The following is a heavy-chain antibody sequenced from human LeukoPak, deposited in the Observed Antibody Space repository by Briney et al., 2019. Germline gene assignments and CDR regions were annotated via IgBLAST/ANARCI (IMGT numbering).Heavy chain of an antibody. J-gene: IGHJ4*02. V-gene: IGHV3-23*01. CDR3: ARDFLSVTGPPDY. Sequence: PGGSLRLSCVASGFTFTSFGMSWVRQAPGKGLQWVSGISGSCGTTCYADSVEGRFTVSRDNSKNTLFLQINSLSAEDTAIYYCARDFLSVTGPPDYWGQGTLVTVSS. D-gene: IGHD2/OR15-2a*01. CDR2: ISGSCGTT. CDR1: GFTFTSFG.